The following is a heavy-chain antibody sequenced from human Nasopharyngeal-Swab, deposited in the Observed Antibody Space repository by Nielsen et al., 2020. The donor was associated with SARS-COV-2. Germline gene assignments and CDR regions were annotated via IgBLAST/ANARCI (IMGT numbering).Heavy chain of an antibody. CDR2: VAYRGPT. J-gene: IGHJ4*02. CDR1: GGSLSSSHYY. CDR3: GRLTKTTVTRRLYFDY. V-gene: IGHV4-39*02. D-gene: IGHD4-11*01. Sequence: GSLRLSCTVSGGSLSSSHYYWGWIRQPPGKGLEWIGTVAYRGPTYYNPSLKSRVTMSVDTSKNHFSLRLTSVTAADTAVYYCGRLTKTTVTRRLYFDYWGQGTLVTVSS.